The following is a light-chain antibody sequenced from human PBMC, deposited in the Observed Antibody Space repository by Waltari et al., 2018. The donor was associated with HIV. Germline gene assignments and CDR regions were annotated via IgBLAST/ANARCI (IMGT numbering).Light chain of an antibody. CDR2: DVD. V-gene: IGLV2-11*01. CDR1: RSHVGSYKY. CDR3: CSYTGTYTRYV. Sequence: QSALTQPRSVSGSPGQSVPISCTATRSHVGSYKYVACYQLLPGKAPKLRIHDVDKRPSGAPDRFSGSKSGNTASLTISGLQAEDEADYYCCSYTGTYTRYVFGTGAKVTVL. J-gene: IGLJ1*01.